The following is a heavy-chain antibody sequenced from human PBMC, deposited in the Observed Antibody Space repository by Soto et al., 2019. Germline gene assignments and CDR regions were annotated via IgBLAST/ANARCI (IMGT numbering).Heavy chain of an antibody. Sequence: EVQLVQSGGGLVQPGGSLRLSCAASGFTFSSYWMSWVRQAPGKGLEWVANIKQDGSEKYYVDSVKGRFTISRDNAKKSLYLQANSLRAEDTAVYYCALSGYRRTYYGMDVWGQGTTVSVSS. J-gene: IGHJ6*02. CDR1: GFTFSSYW. CDR2: IKQDGSEK. V-gene: IGHV3-7*01. CDR3: ALSGYRRTYYGMDV. D-gene: IGHD5-12*01.